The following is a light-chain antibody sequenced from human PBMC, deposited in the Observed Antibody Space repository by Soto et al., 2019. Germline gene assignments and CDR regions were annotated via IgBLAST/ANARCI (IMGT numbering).Light chain of an antibody. CDR1: SSNIGSNT. CDR3: AAWDDSLNGQV. J-gene: IGLJ3*02. Sequence: QSVLTQPPSASVTPGQRVTISCSGSSSNIGSNTVNWYQQLPGTAPKLLIYSNNQRPSGVPDRFSGSKSGTSASLAISGLQSEVEADYYCAAWDDSLNGQVFGGGTKLTVL. CDR2: SNN. V-gene: IGLV1-44*01.